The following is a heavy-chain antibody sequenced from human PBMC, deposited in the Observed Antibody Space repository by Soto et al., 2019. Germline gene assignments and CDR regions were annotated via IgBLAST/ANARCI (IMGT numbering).Heavy chain of an antibody. Sequence: EVQLLESGGGLVQPGGSLRLSCAASGFTFSSYAMSWVRQAPGKGLEWVSAISGSGGSTYYADSVKGRFTISRDKSKNTLYLQMNSLRAEDTAVYYCAKDQGVATTTFDYWGQGTLVTVAA. CDR3: AKDQGVATTTFDY. V-gene: IGHV3-23*01. CDR2: ISGSGGST. CDR1: GFTFSSYA. J-gene: IGHJ4*02. D-gene: IGHD5-12*01.